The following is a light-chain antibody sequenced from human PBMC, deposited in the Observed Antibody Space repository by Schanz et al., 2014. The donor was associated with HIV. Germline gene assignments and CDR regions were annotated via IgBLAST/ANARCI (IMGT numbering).Light chain of an antibody. CDR1: QSVLYSSNNRNY. Sequence: DIVMTQSPDSLAVSLGERATINCKSSQSVLYSSNNRNYLAWYQQKPGQPPKLLISWASTRESGVPDRFSGSGSGTEFTLTISGLQPEDFATYYCLQHNAYPLTFGQGTRLDI. CDR2: WAS. J-gene: IGKJ5*01. CDR3: LQHNAYPLT. V-gene: IGKV4-1*01.